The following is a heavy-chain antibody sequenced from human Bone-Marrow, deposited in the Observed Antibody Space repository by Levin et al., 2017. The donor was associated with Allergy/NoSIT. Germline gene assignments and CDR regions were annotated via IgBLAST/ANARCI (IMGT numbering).Heavy chain of an antibody. D-gene: IGHD2-15*01. CDR3: ATCSGGTCYTGLDY. CDR1: GGSISSGDDY. V-gene: IGHV4-30-4*01. J-gene: IGHJ4*02. Sequence: SQTLSLTCTVSGGSISSGDDYWSWIRQPPGKGLEWIGYIYYSGSTYYNPSLKSRVNMSVDTSKNQFSLNLTSETATDTAVYYCATCSGGTCYTGLDYWGQGTLVTVSS. CDR2: IYYSGST.